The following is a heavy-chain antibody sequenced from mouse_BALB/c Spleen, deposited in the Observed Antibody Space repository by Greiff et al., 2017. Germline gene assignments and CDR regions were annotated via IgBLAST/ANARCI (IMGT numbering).Heavy chain of an antibody. Sequence: DVMLVESGGGLVQPGGSLRLSCATSGFTFTDYYMSWVRQPPGKALEWLGFIRNKANGYTTEYSASVKGRFTISRDNSQSILYLQMNTLRAEDSATYYCARDGGPYAMDYWGQGTSVTVSS. V-gene: IGHV7-3*02. CDR1: GFTFTDYY. J-gene: IGHJ4*01. CDR3: ARDGGPYAMDY. CDR2: IRNKANGYTT.